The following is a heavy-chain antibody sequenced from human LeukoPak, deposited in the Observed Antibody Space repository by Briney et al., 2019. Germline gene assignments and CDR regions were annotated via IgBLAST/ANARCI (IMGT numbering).Heavy chain of an antibody. V-gene: IGHV1-69*13. D-gene: IGHD3-22*01. J-gene: IGHJ6*02. CDR1: GYTFTSYD. CDR2: IIPIFGTA. CDR3: ARDAPSNYYDSSGYYGPYYYGMDV. Sequence: SVKVSCKASGYTFTSYDINWVRQATGQGLEWMGGIIPIFGTANYAQKFQGRVTITADESTSTAYMELSSLRSEDTAVYYCARDAPSNYYDSSGYYGPYYYGMDVWGQGTTVTVSS.